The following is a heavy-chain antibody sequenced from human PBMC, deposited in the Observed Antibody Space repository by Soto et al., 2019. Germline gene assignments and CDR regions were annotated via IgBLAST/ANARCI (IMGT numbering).Heavy chain of an antibody. CDR3: AKDAARPNGWYYFDY. CDR1: GFSFRTYA. CDR2: MSNSGDLT. D-gene: IGHD6-19*01. J-gene: IGHJ4*02. Sequence: PGGSLRLSCAASGFSFRTYAMGWVRQAPGKGLEWVSVMSNSGDLTYYADSVKGRFTISRDNSENTLYLQMSSLRAEDAAIYYCAKDAARPNGWYYFDYWGQGTLVTVSS. V-gene: IGHV3-23*01.